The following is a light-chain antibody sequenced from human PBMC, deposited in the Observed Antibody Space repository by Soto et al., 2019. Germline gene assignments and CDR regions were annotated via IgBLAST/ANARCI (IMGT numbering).Light chain of an antibody. Sequence: QSALTQPASVSGSPGQSITISCTGTSSDIGTYDLVSWYQQYPGKVPKLMLFEVYKRPSGVSNRFSGSKSGNTASLTISGLQPDDEADYYCCSYAGSSIHVFGTGTKVTVL. CDR1: SSDIGTYDL. CDR3: CSYAGSSIHV. J-gene: IGLJ1*01. V-gene: IGLV2-23*02. CDR2: EVY.